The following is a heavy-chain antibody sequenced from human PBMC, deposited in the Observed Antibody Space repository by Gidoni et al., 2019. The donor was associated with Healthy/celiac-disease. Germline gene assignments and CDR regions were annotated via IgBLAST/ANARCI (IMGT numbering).Heavy chain of an antibody. CDR1: GWSFSGYY. V-gene: IGHV4-34*01. D-gene: IGHD2-15*01. CDR3: ARVGYCSGGSCPDY. Sequence: QVQLQQWGAGLLKPSETLSLTCAVYGWSFSGYYWSWIRQPPGKGLEWIGEINHSGSTNYNPSLKSRVTISVDTSKNQFSLKLSSVTAADTAVYYCARVGYCSGGSCPDYWGQGTLVTVSS. CDR2: INHSGST. J-gene: IGHJ4*02.